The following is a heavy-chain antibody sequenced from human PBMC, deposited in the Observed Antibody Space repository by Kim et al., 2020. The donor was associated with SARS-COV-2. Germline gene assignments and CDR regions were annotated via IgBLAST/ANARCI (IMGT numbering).Heavy chain of an antibody. D-gene: IGHD1-7*01. V-gene: IGHV3-23*01. Sequence: AAAVKGRFTISRDNSKNTLYLQMNSLRAEDTAVYYCAKGKNWNYGDYFDYWGQGTLVTVSS. J-gene: IGHJ4*02. CDR3: AKGKNWNYGDYFDY.